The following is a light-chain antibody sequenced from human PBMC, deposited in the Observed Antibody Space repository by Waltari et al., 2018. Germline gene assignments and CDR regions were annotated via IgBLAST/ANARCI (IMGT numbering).Light chain of an antibody. CDR2: GHS. CDR3: QSYDSSLSADV. V-gene: IGLV1-40*01. Sequence: QRLPGTPPKNLHDGHSHRPSGVPARFSGSKSGTSASLAISGLQAEDEADYYCQSYDSSLSADVFGTGTKVTVL. J-gene: IGLJ1*01.